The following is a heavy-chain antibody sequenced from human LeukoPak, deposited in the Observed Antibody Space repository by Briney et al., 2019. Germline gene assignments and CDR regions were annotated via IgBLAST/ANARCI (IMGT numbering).Heavy chain of an antibody. D-gene: IGHD3-10*01. CDR1: GFTSSSYG. Sequence: AGGSLRLSCAASGFTSSSYGMHWVRQAPGKGLEWVAFRHYDGSRKYYADSVKGRFTISRDNSRNTLYLQTDSLRAEDTAIYYCAKAVTSDYHSLYYNYYMDVWGKGTTVTVSS. CDR3: AKAVTSDYHSLYYNYYMDV. V-gene: IGHV3-30*02. CDR2: RHYDGSRK. J-gene: IGHJ6*03.